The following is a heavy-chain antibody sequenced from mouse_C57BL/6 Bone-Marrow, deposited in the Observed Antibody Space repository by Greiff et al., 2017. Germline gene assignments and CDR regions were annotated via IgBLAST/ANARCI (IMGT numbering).Heavy chain of an antibody. Sequence: VQLQQSGPVLVKPGASVKMSCKASGYTFTDYYMNWVKQSHGKSLEWIGVINPYNGGTSYNQKFKGKATLTVDKSSSTAYMELNSLTSEDSAVYYCARWNGSSPYAMDYWGQGTSVTVSS. CDR3: ARWNGSSPYAMDY. CDR2: INPYNGGT. V-gene: IGHV1-19*01. CDR1: GYTFTDYY. J-gene: IGHJ4*01. D-gene: IGHD1-1*01.